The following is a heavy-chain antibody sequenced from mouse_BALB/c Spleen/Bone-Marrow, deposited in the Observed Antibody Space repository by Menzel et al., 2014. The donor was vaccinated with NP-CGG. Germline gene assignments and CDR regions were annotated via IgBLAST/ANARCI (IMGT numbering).Heavy chain of an antibody. J-gene: IGHJ3*01. CDR2: IWAGGST. Sequence: VKLTESGPGLVAPSQSLSITCTVSGFSLTSYGVHWVRQPPGKGLEWLGVIWAGGSTNYNSALMSRLSISKDNSKSQVFLKMNSLQTDDTAMYYCARDGATATLAYWGQGTLVTVSA. V-gene: IGHV2-9*02. D-gene: IGHD1-2*01. CDR1: GFSLTSYG. CDR3: ARDGATATLAY.